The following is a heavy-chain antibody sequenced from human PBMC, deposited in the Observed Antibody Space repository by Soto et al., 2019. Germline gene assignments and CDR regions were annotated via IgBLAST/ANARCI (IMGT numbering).Heavy chain of an antibody. D-gene: IGHD6-19*01. J-gene: IGHJ4*02. CDR3: ARGRIAVAGYFDY. Sequence: SVKVSCKASGGTFSSYAISWVRQAPGQGLEWMGGIIPIFGTANYAQKFQGRVVITADESTSTAYMVLSSLRSEDTAVYYCARGRIAVAGYFDYWGQGTLVTVSS. V-gene: IGHV1-69*13. CDR2: IIPIFGTA. CDR1: GGTFSSYA.